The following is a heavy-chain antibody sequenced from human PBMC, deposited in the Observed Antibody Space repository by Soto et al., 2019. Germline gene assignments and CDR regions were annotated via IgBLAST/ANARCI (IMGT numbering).Heavy chain of an antibody. CDR3: AKNPATDSGNLNRYFDL. V-gene: IGHV3-23*01. CDR1: GFTFSSYA. CDR2: ISGSGGST. J-gene: IGHJ2*01. Sequence: GGSLRLSCAASGFTFSSYAMSWVRQAPGKGLEWVSAISGSGGSTYYADSVKGRFTISRDNSKNTLYLQMNSLRAEDKAVFYCAKNPATDSGNLNRYFDLWGRGTLVTVSS. D-gene: IGHD1-26*01.